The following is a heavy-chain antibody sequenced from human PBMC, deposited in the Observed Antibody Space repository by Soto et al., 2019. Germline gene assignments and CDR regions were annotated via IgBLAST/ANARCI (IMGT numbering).Heavy chain of an antibody. J-gene: IGHJ6*02. D-gene: IGHD4-17*01. V-gene: IGHV4-39*01. CDR2: IYYSGST. Sequence: SETLSLTCTVSGGSISSSSYYWGWIRQPPGKGLEWIGSIYYSGSTYYNPSLKSRVTISVDTSKNQFSLKLSSVTAADTAVYYCHKSDYGDQYYYYYGMDVWGQRTTVTVSS. CDR3: HKSDYGDQYYYYYGMDV. CDR1: GGSISSSSYY.